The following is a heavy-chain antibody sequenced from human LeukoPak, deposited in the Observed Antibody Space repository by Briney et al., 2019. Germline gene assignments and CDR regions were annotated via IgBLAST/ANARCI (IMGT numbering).Heavy chain of an antibody. CDR1: GGSIRSYY. CDR3: ARDDYYDSSGYRNAFDI. CDR2: FYTSGST. D-gene: IGHD3-22*01. V-gene: IGHV4-4*07. J-gene: IGHJ3*02. Sequence: SETLSLTCTVSGGSIRSYYWSWIRQPAGKGLEWIGRFYTSGSTNYNPSLKSRVTMSVDTPKNQFSLKLSSVTAADTAVYFCARDDYYDSSGYRNAFDIWGQGTVVTVSS.